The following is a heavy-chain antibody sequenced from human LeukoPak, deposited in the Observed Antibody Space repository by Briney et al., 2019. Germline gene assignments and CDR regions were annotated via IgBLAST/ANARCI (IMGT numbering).Heavy chain of an antibody. J-gene: IGHJ4*02. Sequence: ASVKVSCKSSGFTFTSYAMQWVRQARGQRREWIGWIVVGSGNTNYAQKFQERVTITRDMSTSTAHMELSSLRSVDTAVYYCAAEGLVDCGGDCLDYWGQGTLVTVSS. V-gene: IGHV1-58*02. CDR2: IVVGSGNT. D-gene: IGHD2-21*01. CDR1: GFTFTSYA. CDR3: AAEGLVDCGGDCLDY.